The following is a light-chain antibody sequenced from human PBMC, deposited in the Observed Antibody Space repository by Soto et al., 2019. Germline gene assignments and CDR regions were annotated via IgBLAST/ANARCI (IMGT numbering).Light chain of an antibody. V-gene: IGKV1-39*01. Sequence: DIQMTQSPSSLSASVGDRVTITCRASQSISSYLNWYQQKPGKAPQLLIYAASSLQSGVPSRFSGSGAGTDFTLTISSLQPEDFATYYCQQSYSTPGWAFGQGTKVDIK. CDR1: QSISSY. J-gene: IGKJ1*01. CDR2: AAS. CDR3: QQSYSTPGWA.